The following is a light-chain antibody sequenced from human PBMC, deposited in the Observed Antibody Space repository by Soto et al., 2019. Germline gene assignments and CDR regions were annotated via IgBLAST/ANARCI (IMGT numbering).Light chain of an antibody. CDR2: DVS. Sequence: QSALTQPASVSGSPGQSITISCTGTSSDVGGYNYVSWYQQHPGKAPKLMIYDVSTRTSGVSNRFSGSKSGNTASLTISGLQAEDEADYYCSSYTSSRTPYVFGTGTKVTVL. CDR1: SSDVGGYNY. J-gene: IGLJ1*01. CDR3: SSYTSSRTPYV. V-gene: IGLV2-14*01.